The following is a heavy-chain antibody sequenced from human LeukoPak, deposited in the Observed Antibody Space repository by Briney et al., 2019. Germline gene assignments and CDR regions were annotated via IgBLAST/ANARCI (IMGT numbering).Heavy chain of an antibody. D-gene: IGHD6-25*01. CDR1: GGSINSGDNY. Sequence: PSETLSLTCTVSGGSINSGDNYWSWIRQHPGKGLEWIGFIYYRGTTYYSPSLRSRLSISIDTSRNQFSLELNSVTAADTAVYSCARIQGTSGYGWSHFVYWGQGVLVTVSS. CDR3: ARIQGTSGYGWSHFVY. V-gene: IGHV4-30-4*01. J-gene: IGHJ4*02. CDR2: IYYRGTT.